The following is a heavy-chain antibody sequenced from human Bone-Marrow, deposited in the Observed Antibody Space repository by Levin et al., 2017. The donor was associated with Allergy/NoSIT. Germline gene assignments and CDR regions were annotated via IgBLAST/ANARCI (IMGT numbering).Heavy chain of an antibody. J-gene: IGHJ6*02. D-gene: IGHD3-10*01. CDR1: GGSFSGNY. CDR3: SRGRWVRGTIVPRYYYYGLDV. CDR2: IDHGRNT. V-gene: IGHV4-34*01. Sequence: SQTLSLTCAVYGGSFSGNYWAWIRQPPGKGLEWIGEIDHGRNTNYNPSLMSRVTVSADTSKNQVSHKLTSVTAADPAVYYCSRGRWVRGTIVPRYYYYGLDVWGQGTTVTVSS.